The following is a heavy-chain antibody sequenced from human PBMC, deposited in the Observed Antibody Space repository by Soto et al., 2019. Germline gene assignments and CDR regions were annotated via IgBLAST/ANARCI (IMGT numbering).Heavy chain of an antibody. CDR3: TRDRGYPDSFDL. J-gene: IGHJ3*01. Sequence: HXGGSLRLSCAGTGFTFDDYAMHWVRQGPGEGLEWVSGISWNSGSIGYADSVKGRFTISRDNAKNSLYLQMNSLRVEDTAVYYCTRDRGYPDSFDLWGQGTMVTVSS. V-gene: IGHV3-9*01. CDR1: GFTFDDYA. CDR2: ISWNSGSI. D-gene: IGHD6-13*01.